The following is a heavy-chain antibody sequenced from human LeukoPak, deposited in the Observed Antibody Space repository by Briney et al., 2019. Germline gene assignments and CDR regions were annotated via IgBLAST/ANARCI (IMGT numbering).Heavy chain of an antibody. CDR1: GFTFSDFG. CDR3: ARGRFFYGWGIDV. J-gene: IGHJ6*02. Sequence: GGSLRLSCAASGFTFSDFGMNWVRQAPGKRLEWVAFIKGDETEKHYVDSLKGRFTISRDNAENSLSLQMNSLTVEDTAVYFCARGRFFYGWGIDVWGQGTTVIVSS. V-gene: IGHV3-7*01. D-gene: IGHD2/OR15-2a*01. CDR2: IKGDETEK.